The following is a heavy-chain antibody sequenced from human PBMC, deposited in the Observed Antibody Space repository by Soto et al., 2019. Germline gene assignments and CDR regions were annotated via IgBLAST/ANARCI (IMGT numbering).Heavy chain of an antibody. Sequence: ETLSLTCTVSGGSVSSGSYYWSWIRQPPGKGLEWIGYIYYSGSANYNPSLMSRVTISLDTSKNQFSLKLSSVTAADTAVYYCASRQPGYNQLTFDYWGQGTLVTVSS. V-gene: IGHV4-61*01. J-gene: IGHJ4*02. CDR3: ASRQPGYNQLTFDY. CDR2: IYYSGSA. CDR1: GGSVSSGSYY. D-gene: IGHD2-2*01.